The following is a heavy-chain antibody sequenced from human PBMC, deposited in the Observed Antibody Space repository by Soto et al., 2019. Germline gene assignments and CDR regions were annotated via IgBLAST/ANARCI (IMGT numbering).Heavy chain of an antibody. CDR2: ISGSGGST. CDR1: GFTFSSYA. Sequence: EVQLLESGGGLVQPGGSLRLSCAASGFTFSSYAMSWVRQAPGKGLEWVSAISGSGGSTYYADSVKGRFTISRDNSKNMLYLQMNSLRAEDTVVYYCAKEVGAPFHYFDYWGQGTLVTVSS. J-gene: IGHJ4*02. CDR3: AKEVGAPFHYFDY. V-gene: IGHV3-23*01. D-gene: IGHD1-26*01.